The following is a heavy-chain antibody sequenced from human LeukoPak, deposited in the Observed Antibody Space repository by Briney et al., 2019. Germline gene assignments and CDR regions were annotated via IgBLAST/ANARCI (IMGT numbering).Heavy chain of an antibody. D-gene: IGHD6-13*01. CDR3: ARGRLGSSWGDYMDV. Sequence: KASETLSLTCTVSGGSISSGSYYWSWLRQPAGKGLEWIGRIYTSGSTNYNPSLKSRVTISVDTSKNQFSLKLSSVTAADTAVYYCARGRLGSSWGDYMDVWGKGTTVTVSS. J-gene: IGHJ6*03. CDR1: GGSISSGSYY. CDR2: IYTSGST. V-gene: IGHV4-61*02.